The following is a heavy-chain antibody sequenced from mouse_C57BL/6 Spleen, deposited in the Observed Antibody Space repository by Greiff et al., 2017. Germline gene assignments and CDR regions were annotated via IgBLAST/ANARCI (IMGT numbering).Heavy chain of an antibody. Sequence: EVKVEESGEGLVKPGGSLKLSCAASGFTFSSYAMSWVRQTPEKRLEWVAYISSGGDYIYYADTVKGRYTISRDNARNTLYLQMSSLKSEDTAMYYCTRDRGGGTDYWGQGTTLTVSS. J-gene: IGHJ2*01. CDR1: GFTFSSYA. V-gene: IGHV5-9-1*02. D-gene: IGHD4-1*01. CDR2: ISSGGDYI. CDR3: TRDRGGGTDY.